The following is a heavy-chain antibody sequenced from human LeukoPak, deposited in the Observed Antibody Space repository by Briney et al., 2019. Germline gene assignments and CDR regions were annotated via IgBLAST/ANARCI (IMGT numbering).Heavy chain of an antibody. CDR3: ARANLYGGNTDWFDP. CDR2: IYSGGST. V-gene: IGHV3-53*01. CDR1: GFTVSSNY. D-gene: IGHD4-23*01. J-gene: IGHJ5*02. Sequence: PGGSLRLSCAASGFTVSSNYMSWVRQAPGKGLEWVSVIYSGGSTYYADSVKGRFTISRDNSKNTLYLQMNSLRAEDTAVYYCARANLYGGNTDWFDPWGQGTLVTASS.